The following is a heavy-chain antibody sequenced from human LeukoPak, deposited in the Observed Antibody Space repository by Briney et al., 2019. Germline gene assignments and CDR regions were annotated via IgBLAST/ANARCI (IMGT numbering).Heavy chain of an antibody. Sequence: SETLSLTCTVSGGSISSYYWSWIRQPAGKGLEWIGRIYTSGSTNYNPSLKSRVTMSVDTSKNQFSLKLSSVTAADTAVYYCARDLVHSNSREAFDIWGQGTMVTVSS. D-gene: IGHD4-11*01. CDR3: ARDLVHSNSREAFDI. V-gene: IGHV4-4*07. CDR1: GGSISSYY. CDR2: IYTSGST. J-gene: IGHJ3*02.